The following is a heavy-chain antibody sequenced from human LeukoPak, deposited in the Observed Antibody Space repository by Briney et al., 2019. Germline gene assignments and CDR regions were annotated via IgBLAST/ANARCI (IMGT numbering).Heavy chain of an antibody. Sequence: PSETLSLTCTVSGGSISTSYWSWVRQPPGKGLEWIGYIYHSGSTRYNPSLKSRVTISVDTSKNQFSLKLSSVTAADTAVYYCARVPSPWRISGYPYWGQGTLVTVSS. CDR3: ARVPSPWRISGYPY. CDR1: GGSISTSY. D-gene: IGHD3-22*01. V-gene: IGHV4-59*01. CDR2: IYHSGST. J-gene: IGHJ4*02.